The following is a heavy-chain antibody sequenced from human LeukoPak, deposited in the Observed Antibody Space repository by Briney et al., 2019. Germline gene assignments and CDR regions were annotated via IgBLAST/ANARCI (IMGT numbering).Heavy chain of an antibody. D-gene: IGHD5-18*01. CDR1: GGSISSGSYY. CDR2: IYTSGST. J-gene: IGHJ4*02. CDR3: ARSGGYSYGWALDY. V-gene: IGHV4-61*02. Sequence: PSETLSLTCTVSGGSISSGSYYWSWIRQPAGKGLEWIGRIYTSGSTNYNPSLKSRVTISVDTSKNQFSLKLSSVTAADTAVYYCARSGGYSYGWALDYWGQGTLVTVSS.